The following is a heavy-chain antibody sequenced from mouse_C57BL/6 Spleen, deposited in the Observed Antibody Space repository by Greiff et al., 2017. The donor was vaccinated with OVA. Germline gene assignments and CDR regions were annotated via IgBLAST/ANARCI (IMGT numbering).Heavy chain of an antibody. CDR3: ARGWSETCFDY. CDR2: IHPNSGST. V-gene: IGHV1-64*01. J-gene: IGHJ2*01. CDR1: GYTFTSYW. Sequence: QVQLKQPGAELVKPGASVKLSCKASGYTFTSYWMHWVKQRPGQGLEWIGMIHPNSGSTNYNEKFKSKATLTVDKSSSTAYMQLSSLTSEDSAVYYCARGWSETCFDYWGQGTTLTVSS.